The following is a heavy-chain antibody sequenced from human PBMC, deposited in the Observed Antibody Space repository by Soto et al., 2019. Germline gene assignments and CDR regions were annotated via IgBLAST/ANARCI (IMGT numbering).Heavy chain of an antibody. CDR1: GFTFSSYA. V-gene: IGHV3-23*01. J-gene: IGHJ6*03. CDR2: IIGSVGNT. D-gene: IGHD1-1*01. CDR3: AKYDSQSYFCHYMYV. Sequence: EVQLLESGGGLVQPGGSLRLSCAASGFTFSSYAMSWVRQAPGKGLEWVSAIIGSVGNTYHGDSVKGRLTISRDNSKNTLYLQMNSLRAEDTAVYYCAKYDSQSYFCHYMYVWGKGTTVTVSS.